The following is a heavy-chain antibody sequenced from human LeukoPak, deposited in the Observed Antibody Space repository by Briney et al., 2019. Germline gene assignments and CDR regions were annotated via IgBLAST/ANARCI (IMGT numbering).Heavy chain of an antibody. D-gene: IGHD6-13*01. V-gene: IGHV1-46*01. CDR2: INPSGGST. Sequence: ASVKVSCKASGYTFTGYYMHWVRQAPGQGLEWMGIINPSGGSTSYAQKFQGRVTMTRDMSTSTVYMELSSLRSEDTAVYYCARADGIAAAGTGDYYYYYMDVWGKGTTATVSS. CDR1: GYTFTGYY. CDR3: ARADGIAAAGTGDYYYYYMDV. J-gene: IGHJ6*03.